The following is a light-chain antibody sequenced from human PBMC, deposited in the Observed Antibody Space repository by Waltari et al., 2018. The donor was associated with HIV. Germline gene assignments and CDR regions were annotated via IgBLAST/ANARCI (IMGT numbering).Light chain of an antibody. J-gene: IGLJ3*02. CDR3: GTWDSSLSAWV. CDR1: SSNIGNDF. Sequence: QSVLTQPPSVSAAPGRKVTISCSGSSSNIGNDFVSWYQQVPGTAPKLLIYDNNKRPPGMADRFSGSKSGTSATLAITGLQTGDEADYYCGTWDSSLSAWVFGGGTKLTVL. CDR2: DNN. V-gene: IGLV1-51*01.